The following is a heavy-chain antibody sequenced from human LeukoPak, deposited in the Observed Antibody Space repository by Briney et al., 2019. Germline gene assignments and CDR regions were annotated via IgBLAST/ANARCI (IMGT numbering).Heavy chain of an antibody. CDR2: IRYDGSNK. D-gene: IGHD2-2*01. Sequence: GGSLRLSCAASGFTFSSYGMHWVRQAPGKGLEWVAFIRYDGSNKYYADSVKGRFTISRDNSKNTLYLQMNSLRAEDTAVYYCARGQVVPAAISFYYYYYMDVWGKGTTVTVSS. J-gene: IGHJ6*03. V-gene: IGHV3-30*02. CDR1: GFTFSSYG. CDR3: ARGQVVPAAISFYYYYYMDV.